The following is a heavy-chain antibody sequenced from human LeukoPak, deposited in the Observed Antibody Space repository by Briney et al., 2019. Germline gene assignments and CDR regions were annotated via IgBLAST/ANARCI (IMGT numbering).Heavy chain of an antibody. CDR1: GFTFSSYM. J-gene: IGHJ4*02. CDR2: IKPDGGEK. CDR3: ASGSLWSWILEY. D-gene: IGHD3-3*01. V-gene: IGHV3-7*01. Sequence: GGSLRLSCAASGFTFSSYMMTWVRQAPGKGLEWVANIKPDGGEKFYVDSVGGRFTISRDNAKNSLYLQMNSLRAEDTAVYYCASGSLWSWILEYWAQGTLVIVSS.